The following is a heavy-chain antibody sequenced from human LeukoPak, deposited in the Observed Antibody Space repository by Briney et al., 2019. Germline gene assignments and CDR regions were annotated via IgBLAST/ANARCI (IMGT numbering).Heavy chain of an antibody. J-gene: IGHJ4*02. CDR1: GGSISSNNW. CDR2: IYHSGSP. CDR3: ARVNINNWHSCDY. Sequence: PSQTLSLTCAVSGGSISSNNWWGWVRQPPGKGLEWIGEIYHSGSPNYNPSLKSRVTISVDKSRNHFSLNLSSVTAADTAVYYCARVNINNWHSCDYWGQGTLVTVSS. D-gene: IGHD1-1*01. V-gene: IGHV4-4*02.